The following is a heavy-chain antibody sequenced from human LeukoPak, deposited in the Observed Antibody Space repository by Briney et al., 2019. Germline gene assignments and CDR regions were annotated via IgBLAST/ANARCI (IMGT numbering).Heavy chain of an antibody. CDR3: ARDKYDREGKYFDY. Sequence: PGGSLRLSCAASEFMFSKYAMSWVRQAPGKGLEWVSAVSASADSTYYADSVKGRFIISRDNSKNTLFLQMNSLRAEDTAVYYCARDKYDREGKYFDYWGQGTLVTVSS. D-gene: IGHD3-22*01. CDR1: EFMFSKYA. J-gene: IGHJ4*02. V-gene: IGHV3-23*01. CDR2: VSASADST.